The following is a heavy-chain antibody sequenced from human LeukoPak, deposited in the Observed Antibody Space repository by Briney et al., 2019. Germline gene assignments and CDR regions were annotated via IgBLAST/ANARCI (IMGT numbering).Heavy chain of an antibody. CDR2: FSYSGIS. J-gene: IGHJ5*02. Sequence: PSETLSLTCTVSGGSISSYYWSWIRQPLGKGLEWIGHFSYSGISNYNPSLQSRVIISVDTSKNQFSLKLSSVTAADTAVYYCARDMVERDMVKSLGWFDPWGQGTLVTVSS. CDR1: GGSISSYY. D-gene: IGHD5-18*01. CDR3: ARDMVERDMVKSLGWFDP. V-gene: IGHV4-59*01.